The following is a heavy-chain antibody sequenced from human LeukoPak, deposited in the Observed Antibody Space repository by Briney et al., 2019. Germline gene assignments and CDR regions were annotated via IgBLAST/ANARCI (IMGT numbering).Heavy chain of an antibody. CDR1: GFTFSRYW. CDR3: ARDSTSDTLGY. D-gene: IGHD2-2*02. CDR2: IKQDGTAK. J-gene: IGHJ4*02. Sequence: QPGGSLRLSCAGSGFTFSRYWMSWVRQAPGEGLEWVANIKQDGTAKYYVDSVKGRFTMSRDNGKNSLYLQMNSLRVEDTAVYYCARDSTSDTLGYWGQGTLVTVSS. V-gene: IGHV3-7*01.